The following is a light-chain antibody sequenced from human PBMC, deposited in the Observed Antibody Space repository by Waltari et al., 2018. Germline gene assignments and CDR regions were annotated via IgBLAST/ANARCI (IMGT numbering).Light chain of an antibody. V-gene: IGKV3-11*01. Sequence: EIVLTQSPATLSLPPGERATLSCRASQSVSSYLAWYQQKPGQTPRLLIYDTSFRAAGIPDRFSGRGSGTDFTLTISSVEPEDSAVYYCQQRRNWPRLFTFGGGTKVEIK. J-gene: IGKJ4*01. CDR3: QQRRNWPRLFT. CDR1: QSVSSY. CDR2: DTS.